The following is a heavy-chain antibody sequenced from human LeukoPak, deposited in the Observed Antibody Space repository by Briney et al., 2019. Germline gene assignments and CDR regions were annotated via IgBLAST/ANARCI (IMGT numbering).Heavy chain of an antibody. CDR3: ARVSAAFDYFFAS. Sequence: GGSLRLSCAASGFAFSTYSMNWVRQAPGKGLEWVSSVRRSSRFIFYADSVQGRFTISRDDAKDSLFLQMNSLRAEDTAVYYCARVSAAFDYFFASWGQGTLVTVPS. D-gene: IGHD5-12*01. V-gene: IGHV3-21*01. J-gene: IGHJ4*02. CDR2: VRRSSRFI. CDR1: GFAFSTYS.